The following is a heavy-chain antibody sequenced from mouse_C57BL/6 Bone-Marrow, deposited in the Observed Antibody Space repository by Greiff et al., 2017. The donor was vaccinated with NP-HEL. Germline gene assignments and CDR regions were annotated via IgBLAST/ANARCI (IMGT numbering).Heavy chain of an antibody. Sequence: QVQLQQPGAELVMPGASVKLSCKASGYTFTSYWMHWVKQRPGQGLEWIGELDPSDSYTNYNQQFKGKSTLTVAKSSSTAYMQLSSLTSEDSAVYYCAREDPIDYFDYWGQGTTLTVSS. CDR1: GYTFTSYW. CDR3: AREDPIDYFDY. J-gene: IGHJ2*01. CDR2: LDPSDSYT. V-gene: IGHV1-69*01.